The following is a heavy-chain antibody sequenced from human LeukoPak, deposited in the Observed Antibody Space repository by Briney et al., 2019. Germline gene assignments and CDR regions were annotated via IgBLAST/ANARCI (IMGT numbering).Heavy chain of an antibody. CDR1: GFTFSSYG. CDR3: AKDWDYSNYSLDY. J-gene: IGHJ4*02. CDR2: IRYDGSNK. D-gene: IGHD4-11*01. Sequence: GGSLRLSCAASGFTFSSYGMHWVRQAPGKGLEWVAFIRYDGSNKYYADSVKGRFTISRDNSKNTLYLQMNSLRAEDTAVYYCAKDWDYSNYSLDYWGQGTLVTVSS. V-gene: IGHV3-30*02.